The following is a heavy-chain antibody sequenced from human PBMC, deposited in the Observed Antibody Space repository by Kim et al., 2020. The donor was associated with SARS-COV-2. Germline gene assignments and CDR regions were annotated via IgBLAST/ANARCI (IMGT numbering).Heavy chain of an antibody. J-gene: IGHJ3*02. Sequence: KFQGKVTMTRDTSTSTVYMELSSLRSEDTAVYYCARVRRWLQWTSGAFDIWGQGTMVTVSS. V-gene: IGHV1-46*01. CDR3: ARVRRWLQWTSGAFDI. D-gene: IGHD5-12*01.